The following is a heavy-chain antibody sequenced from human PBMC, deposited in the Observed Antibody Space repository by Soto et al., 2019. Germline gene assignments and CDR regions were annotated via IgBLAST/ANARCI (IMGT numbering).Heavy chain of an antibody. J-gene: IGHJ4*02. CDR3: ARPDDYYDSSGYSLDY. CDR2: IIPIFGTA. D-gene: IGHD3-22*01. CDR1: GGTFSSYA. Sequence: QVQLVQSGAEVKKPGSSVKVSCKASGGTFSSYAISWVRQAPGQGLEWMGGIIPIFGTANYAQKFQGRVTITADKSTSTAYMELSSLRSEDTAVYYCARPDDYYDSSGYSLDYWGQGTLVTVSS. V-gene: IGHV1-69*06.